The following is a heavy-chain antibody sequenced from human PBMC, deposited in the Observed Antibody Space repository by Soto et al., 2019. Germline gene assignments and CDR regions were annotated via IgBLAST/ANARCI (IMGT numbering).Heavy chain of an antibody. J-gene: IGHJ4*02. Sequence: SETLSLTCTVSGGSISSYYWSWIRQPPGKGLEWIGYIYYRGSTNYNPSLKSRVTISVDTSKNQFSLKLSSVTAADTAVYYCAREAGNFDYWGQGTLVTVSS. CDR3: AREAGNFDY. CDR1: GGSISSYY. V-gene: IGHV4-59*01. CDR2: IYYRGST.